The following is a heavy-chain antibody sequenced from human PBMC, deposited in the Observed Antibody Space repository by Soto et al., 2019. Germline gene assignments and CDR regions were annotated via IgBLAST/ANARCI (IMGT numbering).Heavy chain of an antibody. D-gene: IGHD6-6*01. J-gene: IGHJ6*02. V-gene: IGHV1-24*01. CDR2: FDPENAET. CDR1: GYTLTEFS. Sequence: ASVKVSCKVSGYTLTEFSMHWVRQAPGKGLEWMGGFDPENAETIYAQKFQGRVTMTEDTSTDTAYMELSSLRSEDTAVYYCATTLGSSLQNDYYGMDVWGQGTTVTVSS. CDR3: ATTLGSSLQNDYYGMDV.